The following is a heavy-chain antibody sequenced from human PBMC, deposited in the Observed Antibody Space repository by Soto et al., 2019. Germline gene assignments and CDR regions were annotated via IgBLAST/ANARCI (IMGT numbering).Heavy chain of an antibody. Sequence: SGTLAITSAVCGGCVNIGSYFVTLIQQSPGKGLEWIGYITDVGSTNYNPSLKSRVTISADTTKNHFSLNLRSVTAADTAVYYCARQRVLPAQYFFGYWAQGIPVTVSS. CDR3: ARQRVLPAQYFFGY. J-gene: IGHJ4*02. V-gene: IGHV4-61*03. CDR2: ITDVGST. CDR1: GGCVNIGSYF. D-gene: IGHD6-25*01.